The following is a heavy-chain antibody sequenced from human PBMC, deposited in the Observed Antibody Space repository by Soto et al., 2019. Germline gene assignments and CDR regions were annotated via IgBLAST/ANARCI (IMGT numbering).Heavy chain of an antibody. V-gene: IGHV4-30-4*01. CDR1: GGSISTADYY. CDR3: VSDYDSGGYSGY. CDR2: IHYRGST. D-gene: IGHD3-22*01. Sequence: QVQLHESGPGLVRPSQTLSLTCNVSGGSISTADYYWSWIRQPPGKGLEWIGYIHYRGSTYYNPSLDSRVAISMDTSKNQFSLNLTSVTAADTAVYFCVSDYDSGGYSGYWGQGTLVTVSS. J-gene: IGHJ4*02.